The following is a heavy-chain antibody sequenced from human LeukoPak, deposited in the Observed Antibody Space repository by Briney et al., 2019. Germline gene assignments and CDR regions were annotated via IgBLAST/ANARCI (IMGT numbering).Heavy chain of an antibody. D-gene: IGHD3-10*01. CDR1: GFTFSIYA. J-gene: IGHJ4*02. Sequence: SGGSLRLSCAASGFTFSIYAMSWVRQAPGKGLECVSATSGSGGSTYYADSVKGRFTISRDNSKNTLYLQMNSLRAEDTAVYYCAKVMTRTMVRGVPPSDYWGQGTLVTVSS. V-gene: IGHV3-23*01. CDR3: AKVMTRTMVRGVPPSDY. CDR2: TSGSGGST.